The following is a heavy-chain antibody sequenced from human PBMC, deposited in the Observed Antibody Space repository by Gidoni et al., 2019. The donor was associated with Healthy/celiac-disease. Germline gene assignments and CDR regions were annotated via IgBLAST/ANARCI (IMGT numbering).Heavy chain of an antibody. CDR3: ARGRESRHYYDSSGYKTMGKYFQH. J-gene: IGHJ1*01. D-gene: IGHD3-22*01. Sequence: QVQLQQWGAGLLQPSETLSLTCSVYGRSFSGYYCSWIRQPRGEGVEWIGEINHSGSTNYNPTLKRRSTISVDTSKNQFSLKLSSVTAADTAVYYCARGRESRHYYDSSGYKTMGKYFQHWGQGTLVTVSS. CDR2: INHSGST. V-gene: IGHV4-34*01. CDR1: GRSFSGYY.